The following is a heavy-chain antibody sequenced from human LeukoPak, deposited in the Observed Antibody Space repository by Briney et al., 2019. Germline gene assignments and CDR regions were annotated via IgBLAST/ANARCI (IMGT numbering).Heavy chain of an antibody. Sequence: SETLSLTCAVYGGSFSGYYWSWIRQPPGKGLEWIGEINHSGSTNYNPSLKSRVTISVDTSKNQFSLKLSSVTVADTAVYYCARVPRYSGSSQFDYWGQGTLVTVSS. CDR2: INHSGST. CDR1: GGSFSGYY. J-gene: IGHJ4*02. D-gene: IGHD1-26*01. CDR3: ARVPRYSGSSQFDY. V-gene: IGHV4-34*01.